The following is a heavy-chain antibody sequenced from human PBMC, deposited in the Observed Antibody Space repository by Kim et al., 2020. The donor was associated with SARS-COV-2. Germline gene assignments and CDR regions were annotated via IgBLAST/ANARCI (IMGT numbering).Heavy chain of an antibody. CDR2: ISYDGSNK. CDR3: ARDALSFLFDY. V-gene: IGHV3-30*04. CDR1: GFTFSSYA. Sequence: GGSLRLSCAASGFTFSSYAMHWVRQAPGKGLEWVAVISYDGSNKYYADSVKGRFTISRDNSKNTLYLHMNSLRAEDTAVYYCARDALSFLFDYWGQGTLVTVSS. J-gene: IGHJ4*02.